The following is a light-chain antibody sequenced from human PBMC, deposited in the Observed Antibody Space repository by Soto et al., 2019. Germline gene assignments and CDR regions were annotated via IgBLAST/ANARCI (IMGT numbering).Light chain of an antibody. Sequence: VMTQSPLSLSVTPGEPASSSCRSCQSLLHSNGYNYLDWYLQKPGQSPQLLIYLGSFRAAGVPDRFSGSGSGTDFTLKISRVEAADVGVYYCMQALQTPSFGGGTKVEIK. CDR1: QSLLHSNGYNY. CDR3: MQALQTPS. CDR2: LGS. V-gene: IGKV2-28*01. J-gene: IGKJ4*01.